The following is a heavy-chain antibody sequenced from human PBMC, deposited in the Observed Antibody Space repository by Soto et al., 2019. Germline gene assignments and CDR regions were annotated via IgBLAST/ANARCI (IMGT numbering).Heavy chain of an antibody. J-gene: IGHJ6*02. D-gene: IGHD6-6*01. Sequence: QVQLVQSGAEVKKPGASVKVSCKASGYTFTGYYMHWVRQAPRQGLEWMGWINPNSGGTNYAQKFQGWVTMTRDTSISTAYMELSRLRSDDTAVYYCARDLGSSGYYGMDVWGQGTTVTVSS. CDR2: INPNSGGT. V-gene: IGHV1-2*04. CDR1: GYTFTGYY. CDR3: ARDLGSSGYYGMDV.